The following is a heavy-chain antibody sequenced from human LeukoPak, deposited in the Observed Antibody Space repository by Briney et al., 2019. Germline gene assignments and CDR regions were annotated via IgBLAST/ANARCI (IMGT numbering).Heavy chain of an antibody. CDR2: ISAYNGNT. J-gene: IGHJ4*02. V-gene: IGHV1-18*01. CDR1: G. Sequence: GXSWVRQAPGQGLEWMGWISAYNGNTNYAPKLQGRVTMTTDTSTSTAYMELRSLRSDDTAVYYCARDRQCGYWGQGTLVTVSS. CDR3: ARDRQCGY. D-gene: IGHD2-21*01.